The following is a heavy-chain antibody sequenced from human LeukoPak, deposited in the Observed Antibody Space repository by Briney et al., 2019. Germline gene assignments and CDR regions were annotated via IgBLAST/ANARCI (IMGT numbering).Heavy chain of an antibody. J-gene: IGHJ4*02. CDR1: GFTVSSNY. D-gene: IGHD6-19*01. CDR3: AKDHRSGWYTTDENY. CDR2: IYSGGST. V-gene: IGHV3-53*01. Sequence: GGSLRPSCAASGFTVSSNYMSWVRQAPGKGLEWVSVIYSGGSTYYADSVKGRFTISRDNSKNTLYLQMNSLRAEDTAVYYCAKDHRSGWYTTDENYWGQGTLVTVSS.